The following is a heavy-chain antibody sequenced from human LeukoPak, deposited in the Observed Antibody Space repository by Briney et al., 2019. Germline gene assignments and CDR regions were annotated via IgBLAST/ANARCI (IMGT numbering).Heavy chain of an antibody. CDR1: GGSISSGGYY. V-gene: IGHV4-30-2*01. CDR3: ARMIVATIRIGVYFYHGMDV. Sequence: PSQTLSLTCTVSGGSISSGGYYWSWLRQPPGKGLEWIGYIYHSGSTYYNPSLKSRVTISVDTSKNQFSLKLSSVTAADTAVYYCARMIVATIRIGVYFYHGMDVWGQGTTVTVSS. CDR2: IYHSGST. D-gene: IGHD5-12*01. J-gene: IGHJ6*02.